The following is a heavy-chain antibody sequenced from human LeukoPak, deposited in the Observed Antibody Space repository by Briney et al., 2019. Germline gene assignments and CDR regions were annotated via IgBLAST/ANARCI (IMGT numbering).Heavy chain of an antibody. V-gene: IGHV3-23*01. CDR1: GFTFNSYA. CDR3: AKVLKDYYDSSGYWPGPNFDY. CDR2: ISTSGGST. D-gene: IGHD3-22*01. Sequence: AGGSLRLSCAASGFTFNSYAMSWVRQAPGKGLEWVSVISTSGGSTYYADSVKGRFTISRDNSKNKLYMQMNSLRAEDTAVYYCAKVLKDYYDSSGYWPGPNFDYWGQGTLVTVSS. J-gene: IGHJ4*02.